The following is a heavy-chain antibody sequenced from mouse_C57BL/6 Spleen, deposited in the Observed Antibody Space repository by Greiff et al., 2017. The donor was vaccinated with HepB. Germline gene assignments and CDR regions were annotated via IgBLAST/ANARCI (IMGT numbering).Heavy chain of an antibody. Sequence: QVQLQQPGAELVKPGASVKVSCKASGYTFTSYWMHWVKQRPGQGLEWIGRIHPSDSDTNYNQKFKGKATLTVAKSSSTAYMQLSSLTSEDSAVYYCAIRDYYSNERDMDDWGQGTSVTVSS. J-gene: IGHJ4*01. D-gene: IGHD2-5*01. CDR3: AIRDYYSNERDMDD. CDR2: IHPSDSDT. CDR1: GYTFTSYW. V-gene: IGHV1-74*01.